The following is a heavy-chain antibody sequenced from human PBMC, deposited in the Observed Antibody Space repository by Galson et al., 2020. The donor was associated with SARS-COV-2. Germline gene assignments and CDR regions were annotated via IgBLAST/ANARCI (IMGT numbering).Heavy chain of an antibody. CDR1: GFTFSNAW. V-gene: IGHV3-15*01. D-gene: IGHD4-17*01. Sequence: GGSLRLSCAASGFTFSNAWMSWVRQAPGKGLEWVGRVKSKTDGGTTDYAAPVKGRFIISRDDSKNTLYLQMDSLKTEDTAVYYCTCTTVTLQWDFWGQGTQVTVSS. CDR2: VKSKTDGGTT. CDR3: TCTTVTLQWDF. J-gene: IGHJ4*02.